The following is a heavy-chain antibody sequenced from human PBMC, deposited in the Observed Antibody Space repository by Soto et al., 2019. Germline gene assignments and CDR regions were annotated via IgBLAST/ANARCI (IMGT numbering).Heavy chain of an antibody. J-gene: IGHJ4*02. CDR2: INAGNGNT. V-gene: IGHV1-3*01. Sequence: GASVKVSCKASGYTFTSYAMHWVRQAPGQRLEWMGWINAGNGNTKYSQKFQGRVTITRDTSSSTAYMELSSLRSEDTAVYYCARGNYFTIFGLFAYGGQEPLVTVSS. D-gene: IGHD3-3*01. CDR1: GYTFTSYA. CDR3: ARGNYFTIFGLFAY.